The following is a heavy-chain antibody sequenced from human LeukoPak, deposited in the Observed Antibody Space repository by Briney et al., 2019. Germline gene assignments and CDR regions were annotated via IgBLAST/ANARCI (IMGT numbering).Heavy chain of an antibody. D-gene: IGHD2-15*01. V-gene: IGHV3-21*01. J-gene: IGHJ3*02. Sequence: GSLRLSCAASGFTFSSYSMNWVRQAPGGGLEWVSSISSSSSYIYYADSVKGRFTISRDNAKNSLYLQMNSLRAEDTAVYYCARVGCSGGSCYHDAFDIWGQGTMVTVSS. CDR1: GFTFSSYS. CDR3: ARVGCSGGSCYHDAFDI. CDR2: ISSSSSYI.